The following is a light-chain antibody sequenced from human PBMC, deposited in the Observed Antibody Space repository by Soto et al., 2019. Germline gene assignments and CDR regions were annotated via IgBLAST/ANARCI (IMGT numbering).Light chain of an antibody. CDR1: QSVSNKY. J-gene: IGKJ2*01. CDR2: GSS. CDR3: QQYGSSPPYT. Sequence: EVVLTQSPGTLSLSPGERATLSCRASQSVSNKYLAWYQQKPGQAPRLLIFGSSDRATGIPDRFSGSGSGTDFTLTISSLELEEFAVYYWQQYGSSPPYTFVHGTKLEIK. V-gene: IGKV3-20*01.